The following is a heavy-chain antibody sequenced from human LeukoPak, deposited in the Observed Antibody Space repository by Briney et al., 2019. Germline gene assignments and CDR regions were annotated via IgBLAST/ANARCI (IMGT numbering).Heavy chain of an antibody. CDR1: GYTFTGYY. J-gene: IGHJ4*02. V-gene: IGHV1-2*04. CDR2: INPNSGGT. CDR3: ARGVPIAAAGRGWAY. D-gene: IGHD6-13*01. Sequence: ASVKVSCKASGYTFTGYYMHWVRQAPGQGLEWMGWINPNSGGTNYAQKFQGWVTMTRDTSISTAYMELSRLRSDDTAVYYCARGVPIAAAGRGWAYWGQGTLVTVSS.